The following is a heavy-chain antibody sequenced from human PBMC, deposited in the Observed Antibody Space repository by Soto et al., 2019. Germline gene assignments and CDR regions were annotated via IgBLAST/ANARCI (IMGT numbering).Heavy chain of an antibody. V-gene: IGHV1-18*01. CDR3: AKVGATYRFYYYGMDV. CDR1: GYTYNRYG. J-gene: IGHJ6*02. Sequence: GASVKVSCKTSGYTYNRYGITWVRQAPGLGLELLGWISCYNHDTIYAQKVQGRLSMATDTSTSTAYMELRSLRSDDTAVYYCAKVGATYRFYYYGMDVWGQGTTVTVSS. D-gene: IGHD1-26*01. CDR2: ISCYNHDT.